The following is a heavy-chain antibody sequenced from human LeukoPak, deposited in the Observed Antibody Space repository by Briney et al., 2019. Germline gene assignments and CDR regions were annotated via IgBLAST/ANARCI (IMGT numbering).Heavy chain of an antibody. V-gene: IGHV3-23*01. CDR3: AKRRGPTYGDFDY. Sequence: GGSLRLSCAASGLTFSGYSMSWVRQAPGKGLEWVSAITGSGDYTDYADSVKGRFSISRDNSKNTLYLEMNSLRVEDTAVYYCAKRRGPTYGDFDYWGQGTLVTVSS. D-gene: IGHD4-17*01. CDR2: ITGSGDYT. CDR1: GLTFSGYS. J-gene: IGHJ4*02.